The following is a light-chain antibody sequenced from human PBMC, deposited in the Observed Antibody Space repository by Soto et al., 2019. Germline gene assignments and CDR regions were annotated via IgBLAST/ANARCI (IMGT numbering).Light chain of an antibody. Sequence: EIVMTQSPATLSVSPGERATLSCRASQSFSSNLAWYQHKPGQAPRLLIYGASSRATGIPDRFSGSGSETDFTLTISGLEPEDFAVYYCQNYGNSPWTFGQGTKVDIK. CDR2: GAS. V-gene: IGKV3-20*01. J-gene: IGKJ1*01. CDR3: QNYGNSPWT. CDR1: QSFSSN.